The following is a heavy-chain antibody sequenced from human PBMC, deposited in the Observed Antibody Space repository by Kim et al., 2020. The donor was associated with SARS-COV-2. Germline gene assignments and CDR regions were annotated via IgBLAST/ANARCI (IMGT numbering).Heavy chain of an antibody. CDR1: GGSFSGYY. D-gene: IGHD4-17*01. Sequence: SETLSLTCAVYGGSFSGYYWSWIRQPPGKGLEWIGEINHSGSTNYNPSLKSRVTISVDTSKNQFSLKLSSVTAADTAVYYCAREDSTVTTNYYYYGMDVWGQGTTVTVSS. CDR3: AREDSTVTTNYYYYGMDV. V-gene: IGHV4-34*01. CDR2: INHSGST. J-gene: IGHJ6*02.